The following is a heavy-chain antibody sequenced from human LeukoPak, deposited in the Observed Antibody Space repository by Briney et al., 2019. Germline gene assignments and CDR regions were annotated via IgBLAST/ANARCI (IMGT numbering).Heavy chain of an antibody. J-gene: IGHJ4*02. Sequence: PSETLSLTCTVSGGSISSGDYYWSWIRQLPGKGLEWIGYIYYSGSAYYNPSLKSRVTISVDTSKNQFSLKLSSVTAADTAVYYCARVSPDVSDYGDPNPPIEYWGQGTLVTVSS. D-gene: IGHD4-17*01. CDR3: ARVSPDVSDYGDPNPPIEY. CDR2: IYYSGSA. V-gene: IGHV4-30-4*01. CDR1: GGSISSGDYY.